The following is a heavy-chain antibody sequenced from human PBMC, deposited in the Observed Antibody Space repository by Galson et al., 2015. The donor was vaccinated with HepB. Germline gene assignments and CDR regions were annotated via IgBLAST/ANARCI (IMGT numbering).Heavy chain of an antibody. V-gene: IGHV3-23*01. CDR2: ISGSGGST. D-gene: IGHD6-19*01. CDR1: GFTFSSYA. Sequence: SLRLSCAASGFTFSSYAMSWVRQAPGKGLEWVSAISGSGGSTYYADSVKGRFTISRDNSKNTLYLQMNSLRAEDTAVYYCAKDGPGIAVAVNWFDPWGQGTLVTVSSGSGYPTSTDAFDIWGQGTMVTVSS. J-gene: IGHJ3*02. CDR3: AKDGPGIAVAVNWFDPWGQGTLVTVSSGSGYPTSTDAFDI.